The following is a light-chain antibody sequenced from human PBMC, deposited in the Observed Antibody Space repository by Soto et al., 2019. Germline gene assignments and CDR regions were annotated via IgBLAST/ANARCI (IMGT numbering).Light chain of an antibody. CDR2: DAS. Sequence: EIVLTQSPDTLSLSPGERATLSCRASQSVTSSYLAWYQQRPGQAPRLLIYDASSRAPGIPDRFSGSGSETDFTLTISRLEPEDFAVYYCQQYGSSPRLTFGGGNKVEI. J-gene: IGKJ4*01. V-gene: IGKV3-20*01. CDR3: QQYGSSPRLT. CDR1: QSVTSSY.